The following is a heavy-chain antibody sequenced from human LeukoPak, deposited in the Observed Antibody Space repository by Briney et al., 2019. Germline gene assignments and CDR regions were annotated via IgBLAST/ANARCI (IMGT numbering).Heavy chain of an antibody. Sequence: SVKVSCKASGGTFSSYAISWVRQAPGQGLEWMGGIIPIFGTANYAQKFQGRVTITADESTSTAYMELSSLRSEDTAVYYCASRRSTVTTTYFDYWGQGTLVTVSS. CDR2: IIPIFGTA. CDR3: ASRRSTVTTTYFDY. J-gene: IGHJ4*02. V-gene: IGHV1-69*13. D-gene: IGHD4-11*01. CDR1: GGTFSSYA.